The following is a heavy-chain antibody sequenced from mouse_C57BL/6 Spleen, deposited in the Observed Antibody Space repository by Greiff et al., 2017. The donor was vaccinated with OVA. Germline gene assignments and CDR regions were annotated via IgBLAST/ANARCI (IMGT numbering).Heavy chain of an antibody. Sequence: EVQLKQSGPELVKPGASVKISCKASGYSFTDYNMNWVKQSNGKSLEWIGVINPNYGTTSYNQNFKGQATLTVDQSSSTAYMPLSSLTSEDSAVYYCARGPVVRYFDVWGTGTTVTVSS. J-gene: IGHJ1*03. CDR1: GYSFTDYN. V-gene: IGHV1-39*01. CDR3: ARGPVVRYFDV. D-gene: IGHD1-1*01. CDR2: INPNYGTT.